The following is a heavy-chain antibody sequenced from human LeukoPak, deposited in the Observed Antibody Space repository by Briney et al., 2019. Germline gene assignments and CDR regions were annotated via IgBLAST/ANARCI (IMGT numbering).Heavy chain of an antibody. V-gene: IGHV3-48*02. D-gene: IGHD3-22*01. Sequence: GGSLRLSCAASGFTFSSYSMNWVRQAPGKGLEWVSYISSSSSTIYYADSVKGRFTISRDNAKNSLYLQMNSLRDEDTAVYYCARGQYYYDSSGYYWGSSEFGYWGQGTLVTVSS. J-gene: IGHJ4*02. CDR1: GFTFSSYS. CDR2: ISSSSSTI. CDR3: ARGQYYYDSSGYYWGSSEFGY.